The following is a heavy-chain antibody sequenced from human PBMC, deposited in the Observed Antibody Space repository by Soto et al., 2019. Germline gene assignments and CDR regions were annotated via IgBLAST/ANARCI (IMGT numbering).Heavy chain of an antibody. CDR2: IWYDGSNK. CDR1: GFTFSSYG. CDR3: ATDYYDSSGYYYNAFDI. V-gene: IGHV3-33*01. D-gene: IGHD3-22*01. Sequence: QAQLVESGGGVVQPGRSLRLSCAASGFTFSSYGMHWVRQAPGKGLEWVAVIWYDGSNKYYADSVKGRFTISRDNSKNTLYLQMNSLRAEDTAVYYCATDYYDSSGYYYNAFDIWGQGTMVTVSS. J-gene: IGHJ3*02.